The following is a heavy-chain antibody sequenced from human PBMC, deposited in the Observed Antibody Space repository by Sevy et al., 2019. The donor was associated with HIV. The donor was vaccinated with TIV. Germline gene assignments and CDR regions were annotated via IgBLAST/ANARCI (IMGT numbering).Heavy chain of an antibody. D-gene: IGHD2-2*03. Sequence: GGSLRLSCAASGFTFSDYYMTWVRQAPGKGLEWIAYISNSGRTTHNADSVDGGFTISRDNAKNSLYLQMNTLRVEDTAVYYCVGDRSASWIDAFDIWGRGARVTVSS. CDR2: ISNSGRTT. CDR1: GFTFSDYY. CDR3: VGDRSASWIDAFDI. V-gene: IGHV3-11*04. J-gene: IGHJ3*02.